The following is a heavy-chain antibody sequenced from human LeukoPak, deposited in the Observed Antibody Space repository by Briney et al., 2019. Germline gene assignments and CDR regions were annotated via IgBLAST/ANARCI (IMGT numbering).Heavy chain of an antibody. J-gene: IGHJ4*02. Sequence: SETLSLTCTVSGGSISSYYWSWIRQPPGKGLEWIGYIYYSGSTSYNPSLKSRVTISVDTSKNQFSLKLSSVTAADTAVYYCARRESSGYFDYWGQGTLVTVSS. CDR3: ARRESSGYFDY. CDR1: GGSISSYY. CDR2: IYYSGST. D-gene: IGHD6-19*01. V-gene: IGHV4-59*08.